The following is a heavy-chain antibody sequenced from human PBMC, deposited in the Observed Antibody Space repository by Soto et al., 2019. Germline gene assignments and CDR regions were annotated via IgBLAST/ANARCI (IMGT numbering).Heavy chain of an antibody. Sequence: PGGSLRLSCAASGFTFSNAWMSWVRQAPGKGLEWVGRIKSKTDGGTTDYAAPVKGRFTISRDDSKNTLYLQMNSLKTEDTAVYYCTTGPTYYYDSSGYYYSPFDYWGQGSLVTVAS. CDR1: GFTFSNAW. CDR3: TTGPTYYYDSSGYYYSPFDY. D-gene: IGHD3-22*01. V-gene: IGHV3-15*01. CDR2: IKSKTDGGTT. J-gene: IGHJ4*02.